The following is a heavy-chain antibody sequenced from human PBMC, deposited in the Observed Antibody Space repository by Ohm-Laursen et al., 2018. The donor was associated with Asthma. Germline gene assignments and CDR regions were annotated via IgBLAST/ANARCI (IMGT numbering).Heavy chain of an antibody. D-gene: IGHD3-10*01. CDR1: GFAFSNIW. CDR3: ARGQGSGDISGSDPFDL. Sequence: GSLRLSCSASGFAFSNIWMTWVRQSPGKGLEWVSYISSSSSYTNYADSVKGRFTISRDNAKNSLYLQMSSLRGDDTAVYYCARGQGSGDISGSDPFDLWGQGTTVIVSS. CDR2: ISSSSSYT. J-gene: IGHJ3*01. V-gene: IGHV3-11*05.